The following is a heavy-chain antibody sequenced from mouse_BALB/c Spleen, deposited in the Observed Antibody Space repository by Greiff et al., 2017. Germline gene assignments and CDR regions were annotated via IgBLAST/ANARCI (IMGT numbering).Heavy chain of an antibody. CDR3: ARDQGGKRGDYFDY. Sequence: EVMLVESGGGLVQPGGSLKLSCAASGFTFSSYGMSWVRQTPDKRLELVATINSNGGSTYYPDSVKGRFTISRDNAKNTLYLQMSSLKSEDTAMYYCARDQGGKRGDYFDYWGQGTTLTVSS. J-gene: IGHJ2*01. CDR2: INSNGGST. CDR1: GFTFSSYG. D-gene: IGHD2-1*01. V-gene: IGHV5-6-3*01.